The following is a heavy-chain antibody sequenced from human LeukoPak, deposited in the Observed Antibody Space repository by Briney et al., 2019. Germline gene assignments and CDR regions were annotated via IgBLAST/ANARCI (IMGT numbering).Heavy chain of an antibody. Sequence: ASVKVSCKASGYTFTSYDINWVRQATGQGLEWMGRMNPNSGNTGYAQKFQGRVTMTRNTSISTAYMELSSLRSEDTAVYYCARDVYSYALFYYYYGMDVWGQGTTVTVSS. J-gene: IGHJ6*02. CDR1: GYTFTSYD. CDR3: ARDVYSYALFYYYYGMDV. D-gene: IGHD5-18*01. CDR2: MNPNSGNT. V-gene: IGHV1-8*01.